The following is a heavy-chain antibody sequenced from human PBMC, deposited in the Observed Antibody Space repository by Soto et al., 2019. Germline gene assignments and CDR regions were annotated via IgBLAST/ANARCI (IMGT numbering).Heavy chain of an antibody. Sequence: EVQLVESGGGLAQPGGSLRLSCAASGFTFSNYDMHWVRQVTGKGLEWISSIGTAGDTYYAGSVRGRFTISRENAKNSLYLQMNSLRAGDTAVYYCARELKYSGSSSHYGMDVWGQGTTVTVSS. CDR1: GFTFSNYD. D-gene: IGHD6-6*01. J-gene: IGHJ6*02. CDR2: IGTAGDT. V-gene: IGHV3-13*01. CDR3: ARELKYSGSSSHYGMDV.